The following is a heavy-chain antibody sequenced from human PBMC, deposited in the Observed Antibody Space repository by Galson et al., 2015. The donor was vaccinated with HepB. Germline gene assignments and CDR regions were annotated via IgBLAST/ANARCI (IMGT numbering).Heavy chain of an antibody. D-gene: IGHD4-23*01. CDR1: GFTFTNYA. J-gene: IGHJ2*01. CDR2: ITHDGSNK. CDR3: ARDPPDYGGDYGWYFDL. V-gene: IGHV3-30*04. Sequence: SLRLSCAASGFTFTNYAMHWVRQAPGKGLEWVAVITHDGSNKHYAESVKGRFTISRDNSKNTLYLQVNSLRAEDTAVFYCARDPPDYGGDYGWYFDLWGRGTLVTVSS.